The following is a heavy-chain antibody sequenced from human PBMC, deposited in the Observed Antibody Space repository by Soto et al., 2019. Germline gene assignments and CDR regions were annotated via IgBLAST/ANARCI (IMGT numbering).Heavy chain of an antibody. Sequence: QVQLVQSGAEVKKPGSSVKVSCKASGGTFSSYAISWVRQAPGQGLEWMGGIIPIFGTANYAQKFQGRVTITADESMSTAYMELSSLRSEDTAVYYCARWALRGSLLYYFDYWGQGTLVTVSS. J-gene: IGHJ4*02. CDR3: ARWALRGSLLYYFDY. CDR2: IIPIFGTA. CDR1: GGTFSSYA. V-gene: IGHV1-69*12. D-gene: IGHD2-15*01.